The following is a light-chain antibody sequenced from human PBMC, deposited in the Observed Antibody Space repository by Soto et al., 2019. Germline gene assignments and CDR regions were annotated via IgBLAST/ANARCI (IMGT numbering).Light chain of an antibody. Sequence: QSALTQPPSVSGSPGQSVTISCTGTSSDVGGYNYVSWYQQHPGKAPKLMIYDVSKRPSGVPDRFSGSKSGNTASLTISGLPAEDEADYYCCYYAGSSYVFGTGTKLTVL. CDR3: CYYAGSSYV. CDR2: DVS. J-gene: IGLJ1*01. CDR1: SSDVGGYNY. V-gene: IGLV2-11*01.